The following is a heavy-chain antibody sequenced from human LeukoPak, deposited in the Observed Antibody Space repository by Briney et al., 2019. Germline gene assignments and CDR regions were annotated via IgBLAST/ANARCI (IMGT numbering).Heavy chain of an antibody. J-gene: IGHJ4*02. CDR2: IIPIFGTA. V-gene: IGHV1-69*06. D-gene: IGHD5-12*01. CDR3: ASTYSGYDGPRY. Sequence: SVKVSCKASGGTFSSYAISWVRQAPGQGLEWMGGIIPIFGTANYAQKFQGRVTITADKSTSTAYTELSSLRSEDTAVYYCASTYSGYDGPRYWGQGTLVTVSS. CDR1: GGTFSSYA.